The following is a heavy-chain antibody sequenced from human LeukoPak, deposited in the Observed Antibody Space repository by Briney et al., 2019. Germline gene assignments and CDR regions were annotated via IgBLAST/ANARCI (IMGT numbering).Heavy chain of an antibody. Sequence: GGSLRLSCAASGITFSDYNMRWIRQAPGKGLEWVSSISRSGSTKYYADSVKGRFTISRDNAKNSLYLQMNSLRAEDTAVYYCAELGITMIGGVWGKGTTVTISS. CDR3: AELGITMIGGV. D-gene: IGHD3-10*02. J-gene: IGHJ6*04. CDR1: GITFSDYN. CDR2: ISRSGSTK. V-gene: IGHV3-11*04.